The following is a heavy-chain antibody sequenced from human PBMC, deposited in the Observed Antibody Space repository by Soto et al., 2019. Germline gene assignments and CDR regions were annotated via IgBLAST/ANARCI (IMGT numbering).Heavy chain of an antibody. J-gene: IGHJ4*02. CDR1: GFTFSSYS. D-gene: IGHD2-8*01. CDR2: ISGSSSMI. CDR3: AREVNPRQEMLYALLGY. Sequence: EVQLVESGGGLVQPGGSLRLSCAASGFTFSSYSMNWVRQAPGKGLEWVSYISGSSSMIYYADSVKGRFTISRDNAKNSLYLQMNSLRAEDTAVYYCAREVNPRQEMLYALLGYWGQGTLVNVSS. V-gene: IGHV3-48*01.